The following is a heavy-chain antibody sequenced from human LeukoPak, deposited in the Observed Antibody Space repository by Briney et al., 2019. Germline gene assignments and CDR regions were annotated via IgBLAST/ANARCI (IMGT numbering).Heavy chain of an antibody. V-gene: IGHV1-69*13. CDR1: GGTFSSYA. Sequence: SVKVSCKASGGTFSSYAISWVRQAPGQGLEWMGGIIPIFGTANYAQKFQGRVTITADESTSTAYMELSSLRSEDTAVYYCARATAGYSSSWYHYYYYMDVWGKGTTVTISS. CDR2: IIPIFGTA. D-gene: IGHD6-13*01. J-gene: IGHJ6*03. CDR3: ARATAGYSSSWYHYYYYMDV.